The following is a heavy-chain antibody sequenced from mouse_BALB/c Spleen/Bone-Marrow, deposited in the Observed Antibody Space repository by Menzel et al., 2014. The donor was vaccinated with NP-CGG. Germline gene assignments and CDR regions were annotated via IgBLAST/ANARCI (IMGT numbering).Heavy chain of an antibody. CDR3: AREGRYDGFAY. J-gene: IGHJ3*01. CDR1: GYTFSSCW. D-gene: IGHD2-14*01. CDR2: ILPGSGST. Sequence: VQLQQSGAELMKPGASVKISCKAAGYTFSSCWIEWVKQRPGHGLEWIGGILPGSGSTNYNEKFKGKATFTADTSSNTAYMQLSSLTSEDSAVYYCAREGRYDGFAYWGQGTLVTVSA. V-gene: IGHV1-9*01.